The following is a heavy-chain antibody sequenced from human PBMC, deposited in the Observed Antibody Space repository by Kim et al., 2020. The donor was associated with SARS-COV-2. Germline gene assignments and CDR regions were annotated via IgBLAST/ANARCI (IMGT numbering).Heavy chain of an antibody. D-gene: IGHD2-15*01. Sequence: GGSLRLSCAASGFTFSSYAMHWVRQAPGKGLEWVAVISYDGSNKYYADSVKGRFTISRDNSKNTLYLQMNSLRAEDTAVYYCARDLYCSGGTCYVMDVWGQGTTVTVSS. CDR1: GFTFSSYA. V-gene: IGHV3-30*04. CDR3: ARDLYCSGGTCYVMDV. J-gene: IGHJ6*02. CDR2: ISYDGSNK.